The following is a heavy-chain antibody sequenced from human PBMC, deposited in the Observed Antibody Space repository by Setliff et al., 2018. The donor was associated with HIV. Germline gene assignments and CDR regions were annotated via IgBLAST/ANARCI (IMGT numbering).Heavy chain of an antibody. V-gene: IGHV3-15*01. CDR3: TRDLTLWFGELYYYYGMDV. D-gene: IGHD3-10*01. Sequence: GGSLRLSCAASGFTFSNAWMSWVRQAPGKGLEWVGRIKSKAYGGTTEYAVSVKGRFTISRDDSKSIAYLQMNSLKTEDTAVYYCTRDLTLWFGELYYYYGMDVWGQGTTVTVS. J-gene: IGHJ6*02. CDR2: IKSKAYGGTT. CDR1: GFTFSNAW.